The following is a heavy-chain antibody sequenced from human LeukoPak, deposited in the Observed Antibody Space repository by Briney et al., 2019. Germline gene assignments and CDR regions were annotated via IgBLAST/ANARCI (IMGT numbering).Heavy chain of an antibody. J-gene: IGHJ4*02. CDR2: VNTNTGNP. Sequence: VASVKVSCKASGYTFTSYAMNWVRQAPGQGLEGMGWVNTNTGNPTYAQGFTGRFVFPLDTSVSMAYLQISSLKAEDTAVYYCARDHAASGSPEDYFDYWGQGTLVTVSS. V-gene: IGHV7-4-1*04. D-gene: IGHD1-26*01. CDR1: GYTFTSYA. CDR3: ARDHAASGSPEDYFDY.